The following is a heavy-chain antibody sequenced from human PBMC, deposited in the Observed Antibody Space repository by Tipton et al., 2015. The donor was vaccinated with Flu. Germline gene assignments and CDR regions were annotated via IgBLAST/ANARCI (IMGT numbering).Heavy chain of an antibody. D-gene: IGHD1-26*01. V-gene: IGHV4-61*02. CDR1: DGSISSGSYY. J-gene: IGHJ5*02. CDR3: ARASQWELLES. Sequence: TLSLTCTVSDGSISSGSYYWSWIRQPAGQGLEWIGRLYTSGSANYNPSLKSRVTLSLDRSKNQFSLRLSSVTAADTAVYYCARASQWELLESWGQGTLVTVSS. CDR2: LYTSGSA.